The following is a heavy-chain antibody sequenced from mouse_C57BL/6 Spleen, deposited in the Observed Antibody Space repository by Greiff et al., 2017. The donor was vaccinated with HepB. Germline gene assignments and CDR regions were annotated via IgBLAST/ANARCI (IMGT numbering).Heavy chain of an antibody. CDR2: IRSKSNNYAT. J-gene: IGHJ1*03. V-gene: IGHV10-1*01. Sequence: EVQGVESGGGLVQPKGSLKLSCAASGFSFNTYAMNWVRQAPGKGLEWVARIRSKSNNYATYYADSVKDRFTISRDDSESMLYLQMNNLKTEDTAMYYCVRHGDYSNPYWYFDVWGTGTTVTVSS. CDR3: VRHGDYSNPYWYFDV. D-gene: IGHD2-5*01. CDR1: GFSFNTYA.